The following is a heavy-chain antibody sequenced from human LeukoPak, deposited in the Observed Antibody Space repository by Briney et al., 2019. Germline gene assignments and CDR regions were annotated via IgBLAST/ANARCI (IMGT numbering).Heavy chain of an antibody. CDR1: GYSISSGYY. V-gene: IGHV4-38-2*02. D-gene: IGHD3-10*01. Sequence: PSETLSLTCTVSGYSISSGYYWGWIRQPPGKGLEWIGEINHSGSTNYNPSLKSRVTISVDTSKNQFSLKLSSVTAADTAVYYCARSLYYYGSDSFDIWGQGTMVTVSS. CDR2: INHSGST. J-gene: IGHJ3*02. CDR3: ARSLYYYGSDSFDI.